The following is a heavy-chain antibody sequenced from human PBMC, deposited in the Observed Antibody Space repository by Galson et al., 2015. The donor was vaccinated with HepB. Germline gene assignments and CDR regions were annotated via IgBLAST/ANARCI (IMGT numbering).Heavy chain of an antibody. CDR1: GFTFSSYA. CDR3: VKRGPDDDHPAVAGVGDAFDI. J-gene: IGHJ3*02. CDR2: ISSNGGST. D-gene: IGHD6-19*01. Sequence: SLRLSCAASGFTFSSYAMHWVRQAPGKGLEYVSAISSNGGSTYYADSVKGRFTISRDNSKNTLYLQMSSLRAEDTAVYYCVKRGPDDDHPAVAGVGDAFDIWGQGTMVTVSS. V-gene: IGHV3-64D*06.